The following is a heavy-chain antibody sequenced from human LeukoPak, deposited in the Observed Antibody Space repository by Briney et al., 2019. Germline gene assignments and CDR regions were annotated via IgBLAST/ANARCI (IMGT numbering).Heavy chain of an antibody. V-gene: IGHV3-30-3*01. CDR2: MSSDGSNK. Sequence: GGSLRLSCAASGFTFSVHTIHWVRQAPGKGLEWVAVMSSDGSNKYYADSVKGRFTISRDNSRNTMYLQMNSLRAEDTAVYYCARALSSGWSHAFDIWGQGTMVTVSS. D-gene: IGHD6-19*01. CDR3: ARALSSGWSHAFDI. J-gene: IGHJ3*02. CDR1: GFTFSVHT.